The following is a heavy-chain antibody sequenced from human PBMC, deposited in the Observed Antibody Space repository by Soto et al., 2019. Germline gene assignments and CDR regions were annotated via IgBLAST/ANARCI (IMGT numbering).Heavy chain of an antibody. D-gene: IGHD3-22*01. CDR1: GGSISSSSYY. V-gene: IGHV4-39*01. Sequence: PSETLSLTCTVSGGSISSSSYYWGWIRQPPGKGLEWIGSIYYSGSTYSNPSLKIRVTISVDTSKNQFSLKLSSVTAADTAVYYCARHEYYYDSSGYYSTYYYGMDVWGQGTTVTVSS. CDR3: ARHEYYYDSSGYYSTYYYGMDV. J-gene: IGHJ6*02. CDR2: IYYSGST.